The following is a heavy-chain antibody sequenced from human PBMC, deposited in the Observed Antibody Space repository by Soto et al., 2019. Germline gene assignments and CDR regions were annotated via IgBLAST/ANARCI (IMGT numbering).Heavy chain of an antibody. CDR3: ARGYCGGDCYEDPDAFDI. CDR2: INSDGSST. D-gene: IGHD2-21*01. J-gene: IGHJ3*02. CDR1: GFTFSSYW. Sequence: GGSLRLSCAASGFTFSSYWMHWVRQAPGKGLVWVSRINSDGSSTSYADSVKGRFTISRDNAKNTLYLQMNSLSAEDTAVDYCARGYCGGDCYEDPDAFDIWGQGTMVTVSS. V-gene: IGHV3-74*01.